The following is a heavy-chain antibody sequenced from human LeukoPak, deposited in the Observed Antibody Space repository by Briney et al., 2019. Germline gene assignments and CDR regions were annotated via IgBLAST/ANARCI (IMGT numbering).Heavy chain of an antibody. V-gene: IGHV1-2*02. CDR2: INPNSGGT. J-gene: IGHJ4*02. D-gene: IGHD5-18*01. Sequence: ASVKVSCKASGYTFAGYYMHWVRQAPGQGLEWMGWINPNSGGTNYAQKFQGRVTMTRDTSISTAYMELSRLRSDDTAVYYCARDLMDTDPEWWYADYWGQGTLVTVSS. CDR3: ARDLMDTDPEWWYADY. CDR1: GYTFAGYY.